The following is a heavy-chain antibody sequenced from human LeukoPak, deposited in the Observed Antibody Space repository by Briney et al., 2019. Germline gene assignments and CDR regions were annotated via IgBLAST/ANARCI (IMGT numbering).Heavy chain of an antibody. V-gene: IGHV4-34*01. Sequence: PSETLSLTCAVYGGSFSGYYWSRIRQPPGKGLEWIGEINHSGSTNYNPSLKSRVTISVDTSKNQFSLKLSSVTAADTAVYYCARDQVVVVATNYYYYGMDVWGQGTTVTVSS. CDR3: ARDQVVVVATNYYYYGMDV. D-gene: IGHD2-15*01. J-gene: IGHJ6*02. CDR2: INHSGST. CDR1: GGSFSGYY.